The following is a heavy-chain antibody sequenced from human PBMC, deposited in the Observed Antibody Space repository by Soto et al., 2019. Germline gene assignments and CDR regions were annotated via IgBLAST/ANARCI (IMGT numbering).Heavy chain of an antibody. Sequence: ASVTVSCKASGYTFTSYAMHLVRQAPGQRLEWMGWINAGNGNTKYSQKFQGRVTITRDTSASTAYMELSSLRSEDTAVYYCARSIVVVTALDYWGQGTLVTVSS. D-gene: IGHD2-21*02. CDR3: ARSIVVVTALDY. V-gene: IGHV1-3*01. CDR2: INAGNGNT. CDR1: GYTFTSYA. J-gene: IGHJ4*02.